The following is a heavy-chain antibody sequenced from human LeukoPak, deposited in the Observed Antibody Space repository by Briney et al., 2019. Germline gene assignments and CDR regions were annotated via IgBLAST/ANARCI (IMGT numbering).Heavy chain of an antibody. CDR1: GGSIRSYY. D-gene: IGHD6-13*01. Sequence: SETLSLTCTVSGGSIRSYYWSWIRQPPGKGLEWIGYIYYTGSTNYSPSLKSRVTISVDTSKNQFSLKLSSVTAADTAVYYCAKGVSSTWYGDFDYWDQGTLVTVSS. CDR3: AKGVSSTWYGDFDY. V-gene: IGHV4-59*01. CDR2: IYYTGST. J-gene: IGHJ4*02.